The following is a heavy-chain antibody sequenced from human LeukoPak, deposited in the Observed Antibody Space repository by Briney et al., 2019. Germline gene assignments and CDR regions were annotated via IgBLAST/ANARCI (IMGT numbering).Heavy chain of an antibody. CDR1: GFTFSSYA. CDR2: ISGSGGST. CDR3: AKDIDRGVIIRDYFDY. D-gene: IGHD3-10*01. J-gene: IGHJ4*02. V-gene: IGHV3-23*01. Sequence: GGSLRLSCAASGFTFSSYAMSWVRQAPGKGLEWVSAISGSGGSTYYADSVEGRFTISRDNSKNTLYLQMNSLRAEDTAVYYCAKDIDRGVIIRDYFDYWGQGTLVTVSS.